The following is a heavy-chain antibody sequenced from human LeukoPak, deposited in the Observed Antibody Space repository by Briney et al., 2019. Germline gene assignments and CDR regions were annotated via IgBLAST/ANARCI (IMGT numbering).Heavy chain of an antibody. V-gene: IGHV3-43*02. CDR1: GFSFDESA. CDR3: AKDLLTYYFGLMDV. Sequence: GGSLRLYCADSGFSFDESAMHRVRQVPEKGMERVALISGEGARIYYADSVKGRFTISRDNSKNSLYLQMNSLTIEDTALYYCAKDLLTYYFGLMDVWGQGTTVTVSS. J-gene: IGHJ6*02. CDR2: ISGEGARI. D-gene: IGHD3-10*01.